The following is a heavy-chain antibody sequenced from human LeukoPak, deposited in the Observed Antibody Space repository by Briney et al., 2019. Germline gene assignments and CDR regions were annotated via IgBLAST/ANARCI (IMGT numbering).Heavy chain of an antibody. CDR1: GDPVTGYF. CDR3: VIGVGWQPDY. D-gene: IGHD2-15*01. Sequence: PSETLSLTCTVFGDPVTGYFLNWVRQPPGKGLEWIGHIYKIGTTNYNPSLKSRLTISADTSKNQFSLQLRSVTAADTAVYYCVIGVGWQPDYWGQGALVTVSS. V-gene: IGHV4-59*02. CDR2: IYKIGTT. J-gene: IGHJ4*02.